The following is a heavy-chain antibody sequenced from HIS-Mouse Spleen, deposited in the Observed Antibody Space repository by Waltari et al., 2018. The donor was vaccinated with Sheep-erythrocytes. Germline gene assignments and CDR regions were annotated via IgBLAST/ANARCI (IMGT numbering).Heavy chain of an antibody. CDR3: ARGIAAAGTDWFDP. D-gene: IGHD6-13*01. J-gene: IGHJ5*02. V-gene: IGHV1-8*01. CDR1: GYTCTSYY. CDR2: MNPNSGNT. Sequence: QVQLVQSGAEVKKPGASVKVSCKASGYTCTSYYIHWVRPAPGQGLEWMGWMNPNSGNTGYAQKFQGRVTMTRNTSISTAYMELSSLRSEDTAVYYCARGIAAAGTDWFDPWGQGTLVTVSS.